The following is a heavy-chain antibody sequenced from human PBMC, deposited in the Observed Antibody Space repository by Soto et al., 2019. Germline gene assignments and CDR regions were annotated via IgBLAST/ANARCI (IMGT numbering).Heavy chain of an antibody. V-gene: IGHV4-39*01. CDR3: AVRINTEGGWFDP. CDR1: GGSISSSSYH. D-gene: IGHD2-21*01. J-gene: IGHJ5*02. CDR2: SYYSATT. Sequence: SETLSLTCTVSGGSISSSSYHWGWIRQPPGKGLEWIGTSYYSATTYYNPSLRSRVTISVETSRNQFSLKLSSVTAAGTAVYYCAVRINTEGGWFDPWGQGTLVTVSS.